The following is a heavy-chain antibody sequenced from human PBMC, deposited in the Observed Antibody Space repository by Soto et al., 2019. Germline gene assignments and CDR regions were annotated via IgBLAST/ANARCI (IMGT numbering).Heavy chain of an antibody. J-gene: IGHJ4*02. CDR3: ARILRDSQGWYHHDF. V-gene: IGHV4-59*01. Sequence: PSETLSLTCTVSGGSIETFYWSWMRQPPGKGLEWIGYISNSGSTNYNPSLESRVTVSVDTAKNEFSLKLNSVTAADTATYYCARILRDSQGWYHHDFWGQGTLVTVSS. CDR2: ISNSGST. CDR1: GGSIETFY. D-gene: IGHD6-19*01.